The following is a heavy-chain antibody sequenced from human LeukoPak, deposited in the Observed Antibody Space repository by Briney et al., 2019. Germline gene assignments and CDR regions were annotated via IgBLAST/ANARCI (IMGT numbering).Heavy chain of an antibody. V-gene: IGHV3-23*01. Sequence: GGSLRLSCAASGFTFSSYAMSWVRQAPGKGLEWVSAISGSGGSTYYADSVKGRFTISRDNSKNTLYLQMNSLRAEDTAVYYCAKRDQWLVRGGIDYWGQGTLVTVSS. J-gene: IGHJ4*02. CDR3: AKRDQWLVRGGIDY. CDR1: GFTFSSYA. D-gene: IGHD6-19*01. CDR2: ISGSGGST.